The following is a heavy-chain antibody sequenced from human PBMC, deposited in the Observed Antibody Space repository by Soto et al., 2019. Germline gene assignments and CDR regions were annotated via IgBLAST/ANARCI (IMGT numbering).Heavy chain of an antibody. CDR2: IKTKSEGGPT. Sequence: EVELVESGGGFRQPGGSLRLSCAASGLPISNAWMNWVRQAPGKGLEWVGRIKTKSEGGPTDYAAAVKGRFTVSRDDSKNTLYLQMNSRKTEDTAVYYCTTGSVEGVWGQGTTVTVSS. J-gene: IGHJ6*02. V-gene: IGHV3-15*07. CDR1: GLPISNAW. CDR3: TTGSVEGV.